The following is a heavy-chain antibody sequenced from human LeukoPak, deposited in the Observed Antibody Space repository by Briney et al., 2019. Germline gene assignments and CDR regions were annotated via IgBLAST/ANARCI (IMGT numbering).Heavy chain of an antibody. J-gene: IGHJ4*02. CDR2: ISAYNGNT. D-gene: IGHD4-17*01. CDR3: ARDPPLITTVTTDPYYFDY. CDR1: GYTFTSYG. V-gene: IGHV1-18*01. Sequence: ASVKVSCKASGYTFTSYGISWVRQAPGRGLEWMGWISAYNGNTNYAQKLQGRVTMTTDTSTSTAYMELRSLRSDDTAVYYCARDPPLITTVTTDPYYFDYWGQGTLVTVSS.